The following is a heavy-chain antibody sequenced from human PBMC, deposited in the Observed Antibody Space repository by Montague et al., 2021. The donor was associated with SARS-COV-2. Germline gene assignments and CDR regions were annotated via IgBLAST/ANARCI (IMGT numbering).Heavy chain of an antibody. D-gene: IGHD4-17*01. CDR3: ARAVTTGIDWFDP. CDR2: VNCGGST. Sequence: SETLSLTCTVSSGSISSHYWSWIRQPSGKGLEWIGYVNCGGSTNYNPSLKSRVSISLDTSKNQFSLRLNSVTASETAVYYCARAVTTGIDWFDPWGQGTLVIVSS. CDR1: SGSISSHY. V-gene: IGHV4-59*11. J-gene: IGHJ5*02.